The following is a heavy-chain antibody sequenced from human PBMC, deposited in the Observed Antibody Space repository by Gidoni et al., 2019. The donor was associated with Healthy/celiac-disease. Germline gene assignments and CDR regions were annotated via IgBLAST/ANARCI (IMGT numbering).Heavy chain of an antibody. CDR2: ISGSGVST. V-gene: IGHV3-23*01. D-gene: IGHD3-9*01. CDR1: GFTFSSYA. CDR3: AKDLTGEDAFDI. J-gene: IGHJ3*02. Sequence: EVQLLESGGGLVQPGGSLSLSCAASGFTFSSYAMSWVRQAPGKGLEWVSAISGSGVSTYYADSVKGRFTISRDNSKNTLYLQMNSLRAEDTAVYYCAKDLTGEDAFDIWGQGTMVTVSS.